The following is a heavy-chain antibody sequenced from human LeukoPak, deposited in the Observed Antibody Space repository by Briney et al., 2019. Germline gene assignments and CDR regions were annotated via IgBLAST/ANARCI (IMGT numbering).Heavy chain of an antibody. CDR2: IYHSVST. CDR3: ARWDSGEWFHDDFDI. D-gene: IGHD3-3*01. V-gene: IGHV4-38-2*01. J-gene: IGHJ3*02. CDR1: GYSISIGYY. Sequence: PSETLSLTCGVSGYSISIGYYWGWIRQPPGKGLDWIGSIYHSVSTYYNPSLKSRVTISVDTSKSQFSLKLRSVTDADTALYYCARWDSGEWFHDDFDIWGQGTRVTVSS.